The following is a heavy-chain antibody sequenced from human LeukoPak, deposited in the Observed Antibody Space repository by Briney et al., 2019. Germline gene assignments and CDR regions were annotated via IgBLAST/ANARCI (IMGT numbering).Heavy chain of an antibody. V-gene: IGHV4-39*07. CDR3: ATSEYGSGSYYVY. Sequence: PSETLSLTCTVSGGSISSSSYYWGWIRQPPGKGLEWIGSIYYSGSTYYNPSLKSRVTISVDTSKNQFSLKLSSVTAADTAVYYCATSEYGSGSYYVYWGQGTLVTVSS. CDR1: GGSISSSSYY. CDR2: IYYSGST. D-gene: IGHD3-10*01. J-gene: IGHJ4*02.